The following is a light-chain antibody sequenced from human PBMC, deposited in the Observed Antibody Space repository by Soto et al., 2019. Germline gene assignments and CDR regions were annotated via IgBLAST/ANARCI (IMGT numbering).Light chain of an antibody. CDR1: SSDIGVYNY. J-gene: IGLJ2*01. V-gene: IGLV2-14*01. CDR3: SSYTTSTTVL. Sequence: QSALTQPASVSGSPGQSITISCTGTSSDIGVYNYVSWYQQHPGKAPKLMIYDVRDRPSGVSNRFSGSKSGNTASLTISGIQAEDEADYYCSSYTTSTTVLFGGGTKLTVL. CDR2: DVR.